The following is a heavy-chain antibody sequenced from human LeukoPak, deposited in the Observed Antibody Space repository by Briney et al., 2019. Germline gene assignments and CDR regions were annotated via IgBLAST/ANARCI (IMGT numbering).Heavy chain of an antibody. CDR3: AKSETYYYGSRSYYFDY. V-gene: IGHV3-21*04. CDR1: GFTFSTYT. D-gene: IGHD3-10*01. J-gene: IGHJ4*02. Sequence: GGSLRLSCAASGFTFSTYTMHWVRQAPGKGLEWVSSISTSSNYIYYADSVKGRFTISRDNAKNTLYLQMNSLRAEDTAVYYCAKSETYYYGSRSYYFDYWGQGTLVTVSS. CDR2: ISTSSNYI.